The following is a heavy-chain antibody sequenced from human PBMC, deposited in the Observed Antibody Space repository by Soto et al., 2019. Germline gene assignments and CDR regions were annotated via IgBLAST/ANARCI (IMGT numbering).Heavy chain of an antibody. V-gene: IGHV3-23*01. Sequence: PGGSLRLSCAVSGFTFSSYAMSWVRQAPGKGLEWVSAISGSGGSTYYAASVKGRFTISRDNSKNTLYLQMNSLRAEDTAVYYWAKVWFGNGFEIWGQGTMGTVSS. CDR1: GFTFSSYA. J-gene: IGHJ3*02. D-gene: IGHD3-10*01. CDR3: AKVWFGNGFEI. CDR2: ISGSGGST.